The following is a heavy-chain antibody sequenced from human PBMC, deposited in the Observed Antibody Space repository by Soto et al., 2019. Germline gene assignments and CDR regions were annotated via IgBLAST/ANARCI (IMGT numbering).Heavy chain of an antibody. Sequence: SETLSLTCTVSGGSISSSYWSWIRQPPGKGLEWIGYIYDSGSTYYNSSLKSRVTISVDTSKNQFSLKLSSVTAADTAVYYCARSDGRYWGQGTLVTVSS. CDR2: IYDSGST. CDR1: GGSISSSY. CDR3: ARSDGRY. V-gene: IGHV4-59*01. J-gene: IGHJ4*02.